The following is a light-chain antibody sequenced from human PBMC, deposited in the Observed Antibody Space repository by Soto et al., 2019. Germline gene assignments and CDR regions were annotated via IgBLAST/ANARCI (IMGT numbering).Light chain of an antibody. CDR3: QQYGSSPPALT. CDR2: GAS. V-gene: IGKV3-20*01. J-gene: IGKJ4*01. Sequence: EIVLTQSPGTLSLSPGERATLSCRASQTLSNSFIAWYQQKPGQAPRLLIYGASSRATGIPDRFSGSGSGTDFTLTISRLEPEDFAVYYCQQYGSSPPALTFGGGTKVDIK. CDR1: QTLSNSF.